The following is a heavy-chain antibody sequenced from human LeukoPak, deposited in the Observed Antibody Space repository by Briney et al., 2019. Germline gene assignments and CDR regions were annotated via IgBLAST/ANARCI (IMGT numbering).Heavy chain of an antibody. J-gene: IGHJ4*01. V-gene: IGHV4-4*02. CDR3: ARVVPPPPGIAAAGPYDY. D-gene: IGHD6-13*01. CDR2: IYHSGST. CDR1: GGSISSSNW. Sequence: SGTLSLTCAVSGGSISSSNWWSWLRQPPGKGLEWIGEIYHSGSTNYNPSLKSRVTISVDKSKNQFSLKLSSVTAADTAVYYCARVVPPPPGIAAAGPYDYWVQGTLVTVSS.